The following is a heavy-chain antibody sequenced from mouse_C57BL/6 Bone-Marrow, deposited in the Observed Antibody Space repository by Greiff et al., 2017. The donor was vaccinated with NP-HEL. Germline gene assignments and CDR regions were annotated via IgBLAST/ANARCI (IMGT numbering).Heavy chain of an antibody. J-gene: IGHJ2*01. CDR3: RYYGNYGYYFDY. CDR1: GYSFTDYN. Sequence: VQLQPSGPELLQPGASVKISCKASGYSFTDYNMNWVKQSNGKSLEWIGVINPNYGTTSYNQKFKGKATLTVDQSSSTAYMQLNSLTSEDSAVYYCRYYGNYGYYFDYWGQGTTLTVSS. CDR2: INPNYGTT. D-gene: IGHD2-1*01. V-gene: IGHV1-39*01.